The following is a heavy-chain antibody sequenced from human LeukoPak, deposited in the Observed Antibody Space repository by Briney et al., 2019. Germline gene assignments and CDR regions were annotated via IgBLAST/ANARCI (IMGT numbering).Heavy chain of an antibody. CDR2: ISWNSGSI. J-gene: IGHJ6*03. D-gene: IGHD1-7*01. CDR3: AKDGAGTTLHYYYYMDV. CDR1: GFTFGDYA. V-gene: IGHV3-9*01. Sequence: PGRSLRLSCAASGFTFGDYAMHWVRQAPGKGLEWVSGISWNSGSIGYADSVKGRFSISRDNAKNSLYLQVNSLRAEDTALYYCAKDGAGTTLHYYYYMDVWGKGTTVTVSS.